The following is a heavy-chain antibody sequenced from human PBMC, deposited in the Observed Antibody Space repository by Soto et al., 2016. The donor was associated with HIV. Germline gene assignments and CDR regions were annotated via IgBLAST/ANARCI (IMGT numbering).Heavy chain of an antibody. V-gene: IGHV3-30*04. CDR3: PPPPRXYDGM. J-gene: IGHJ6*01. Sequence: VQLAESGGGVVQPGRSLRLSCAASGFTFSSYPMYWVRQAPGKGLEWVAVISSDGSDKYYADSVKGRFTISRDNSKNTLYLQMNSLRSWRTRLCYYCPPPPRXYDGM. CDR1: GFTFSSYP. CDR2: ISSDGSDK.